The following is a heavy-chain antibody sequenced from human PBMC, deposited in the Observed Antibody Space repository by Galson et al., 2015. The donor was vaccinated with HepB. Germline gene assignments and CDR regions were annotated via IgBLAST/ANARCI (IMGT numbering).Heavy chain of an antibody. V-gene: IGHV3-15*01. D-gene: IGHD3-22*01. Sequence: SLRLSCAASGFTFSNAWMSWVRQAPGKGLEWVGRIKSKTDGGTTDYAAPVKGRFTISRDDSKNTLYLQMNSLKTEDTAVYYCTTDLYYYDNSGYREAFDIWGQGTMVTVSS. CDR3: TTDLYYYDNSGYREAFDI. CDR2: IKSKTDGGTT. CDR1: GFTFSNAW. J-gene: IGHJ3*02.